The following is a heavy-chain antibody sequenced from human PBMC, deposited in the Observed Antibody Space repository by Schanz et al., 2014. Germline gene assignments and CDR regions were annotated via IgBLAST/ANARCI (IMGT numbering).Heavy chain of an antibody. Sequence: QVLQVQSGSELKKPGTSVKVSCKASGYTFNNYTYVMIWVRQAPGQGLEWMGKIIPILGMENYAQKFQGRVTITADISTSTAYMDLSSLRSDDTAVYYCARDIQYHYDTSGPVGAFDIWGQGTVVTVSS. V-gene: IGHV1-69*08. CDR1: GYTFNNYT. D-gene: IGHD3-22*01. CDR2: IIPILGME. J-gene: IGHJ3*02. CDR3: ARDIQYHYDTSGPVGAFDI.